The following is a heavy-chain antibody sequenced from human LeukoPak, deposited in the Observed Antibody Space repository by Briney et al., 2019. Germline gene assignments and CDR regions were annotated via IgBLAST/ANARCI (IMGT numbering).Heavy chain of an antibody. Sequence: SETLSLTCAVSGGSLSTNFWNWIRQPPGKGPEWIAEINHSGTANYNPSLRSRVTISVDTSRDQVSLKLISVTAADTAVYYCAKGGPEASAGLTWFDPWGQGTRVTVSS. CDR1: GGSLSTNF. CDR2: INHSGTA. D-gene: IGHD1-14*01. V-gene: IGHV4-34*01. J-gene: IGHJ5*02. CDR3: AKGGPEASAGLTWFDP.